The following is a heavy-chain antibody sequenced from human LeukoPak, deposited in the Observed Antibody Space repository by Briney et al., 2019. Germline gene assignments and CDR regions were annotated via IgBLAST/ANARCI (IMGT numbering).Heavy chain of an antibody. CDR2: ISAYNGNT. J-gene: IGHJ6*03. CDR3: ARAYGSGSFAVIYYYYMDV. V-gene: IGHV1-18*01. D-gene: IGHD3-10*01. CDR1: GYTFTSYG. Sequence: GASVKVSCKASGYTFTSYGISWVRQAPGQGLEWMGWISAYNGNTNYAQKLQGRVTMTTDTSTSTAYMELSRPRSDDTAVYYCARAYGSGSFAVIYYYYMDVWGKGTTVTVSS.